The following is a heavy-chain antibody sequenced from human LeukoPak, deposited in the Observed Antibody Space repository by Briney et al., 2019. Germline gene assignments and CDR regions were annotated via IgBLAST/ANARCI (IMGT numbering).Heavy chain of an antibody. CDR3: ARDLNYYDILTGYTD. D-gene: IGHD3-9*01. V-gene: IGHV3-30*04. Sequence: PGGSLRFSCAASGFTCSSYAMHWVRQAPGKGLEWVAVISNDGSNKYYADSVKGRFTISRDNSKNTLYLQMNSLRAEDTAVYYCARDLNYYDILTGYTDWGQGTLVTVSS. J-gene: IGHJ4*02. CDR2: ISNDGSNK. CDR1: GFTCSSYA.